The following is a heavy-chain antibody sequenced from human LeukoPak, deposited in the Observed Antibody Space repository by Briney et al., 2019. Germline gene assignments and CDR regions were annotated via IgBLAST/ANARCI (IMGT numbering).Heavy chain of an antibody. V-gene: IGHV3-48*01. CDR2: ISSSSTI. CDR3: ARWRSSYEWSIFDY. CDR1: GFTLSSYE. J-gene: IGHJ4*02. Sequence: GGSLRLSCIVSGFTLSSYEMTWFRQAPGKGLEWVSYISSSSTIYYADSVKGRFTISRDNAKNSLYLQMNSLRAEDTAVYYCARWRSSYEWSIFDYWGQGTLVTVSS. D-gene: IGHD3-10*01.